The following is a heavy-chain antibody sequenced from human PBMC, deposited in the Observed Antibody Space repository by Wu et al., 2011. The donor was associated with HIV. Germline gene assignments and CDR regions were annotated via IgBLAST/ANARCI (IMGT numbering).Heavy chain of an antibody. V-gene: IGHV1-69*05. D-gene: IGHD3-22*01. CDR1: GGTFISYA. Sequence: QVQLVQSGAEVKKPGSSVKVSCKASGGTFISYAISWVRQAPGQGLEWMGGIMPFFGSANYAQKFQGRVTITTDESTRTAYMELSSRRSEDTAVYYCARDVDGSGYVNAFDIWGQGTMVTVSS. J-gene: IGHJ3*02. CDR2: IMPFFGSA. CDR3: ARDVDGSGYVNAFDI.